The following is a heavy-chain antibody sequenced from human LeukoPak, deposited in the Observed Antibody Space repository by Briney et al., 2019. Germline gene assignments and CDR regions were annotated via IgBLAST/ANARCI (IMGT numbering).Heavy chain of an antibody. J-gene: IGHJ4*02. V-gene: IGHV3-48*03. CDR1: GFSFISYE. D-gene: IGHD6-13*01. CDR3: ARGQQVSDH. Sequence: GGSLRLSCAASGFSFISYEMNWVRQAPGKGLEWVSYIGSGGSPTHYADSVKGRFTMSGDNAKNALYLQMSSLRVEDTAVYYCARGQQVSDHWGQGTLVTVSS. CDR2: IGSGGSPT.